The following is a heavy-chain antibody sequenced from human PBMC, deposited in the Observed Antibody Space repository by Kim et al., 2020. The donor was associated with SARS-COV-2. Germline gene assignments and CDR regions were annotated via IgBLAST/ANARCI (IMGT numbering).Heavy chain of an antibody. D-gene: IGHD3-10*01. CDR2: IYYSGST. Sequence: SETLSLTCTVSGGSISSYYWSWIRQPPGKGLEWIGYIYYSGSTNYNPSLKSRVTISVDTSKNQFSLKLSSVTAADTAVYYCARVYGSGSYYNWGYYYGMDVWGQGTTVTVSS. CDR3: ARVYGSGSYYNWGYYYGMDV. CDR1: GGSISSYY. J-gene: IGHJ6*02. V-gene: IGHV4-59*13.